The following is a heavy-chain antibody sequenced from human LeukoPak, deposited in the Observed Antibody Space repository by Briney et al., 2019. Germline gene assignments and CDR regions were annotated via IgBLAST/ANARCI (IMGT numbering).Heavy chain of an antibody. V-gene: IGHV3-74*01. CDR3: VRDRFYAMDV. Sequence: GGSLRLSCAASGFTFSSSWMHWVRQAPGKGLVWVSRINHDGSTTNYVDSVKGRFTISRDNAKNTLYLQMTSLRADDTAVFYCVRDRFYAMDVWGQGTTVTVSS. CDR1: GFTFSSSW. J-gene: IGHJ6*02. CDR2: INHDGSTT.